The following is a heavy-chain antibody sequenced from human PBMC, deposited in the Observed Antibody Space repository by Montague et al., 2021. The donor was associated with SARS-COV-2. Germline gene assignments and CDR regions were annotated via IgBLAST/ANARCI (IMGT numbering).Heavy chain of an antibody. CDR2: IYWDDDK. CDR1: GFSLSTSGVG. J-gene: IGHJ5*02. V-gene: IGHV2-5*02. Sequence: PALVTPTQTFTLTCTFSGFSLSTSGVGVGWIRQPPGKALEWLALIYWDDDKRYSPSLKSRLTITKDTSKNQVVLTMTNMDPVDTATYYCAHRPSIAAAGTFRFDPWGQGTLVTVSS. CDR3: AHRPSIAAAGTFRFDP. D-gene: IGHD6-13*01.